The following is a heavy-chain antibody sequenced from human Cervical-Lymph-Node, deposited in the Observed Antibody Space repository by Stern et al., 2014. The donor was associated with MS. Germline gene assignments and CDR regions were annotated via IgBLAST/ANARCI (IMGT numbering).Heavy chain of an antibody. D-gene: IGHD1-1*01. CDR2: VSSHGSDQ. V-gene: IGHV3-30*14. Sequence: VQLEESGGGVVQPGQSLRLSCAASGFTFTNYAIHWVRQAPGQGLEWVAVVSSHGSDQWYADSVKGRITVSRDSAQNSAFLQINGLREEDTAVFYCARSRGTGPFDYWGQGTLVTVSS. CDR3: ARSRGTGPFDY. CDR1: GFTFTNYA. J-gene: IGHJ4*02.